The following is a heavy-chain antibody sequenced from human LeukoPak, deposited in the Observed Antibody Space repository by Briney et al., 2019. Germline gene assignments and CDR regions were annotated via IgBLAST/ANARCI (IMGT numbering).Heavy chain of an antibody. J-gene: IGHJ4*03. D-gene: IGHD3-22*01. V-gene: IGHV1-2*02. CDR2: INSNSGGT. CDR3: AARGGYYYDSSGYYPTTPLDY. CDR1: GYTFTGYY. Sequence: ASVKVSCKASGYTFTGYYMHWVRQAPGQGLEWMGWINSNSGGTNYAQKFQGRVTMTRDTSISTAYMELSRLRSDDTAVYYCAARGGYYYDSSGYYPTTPLDYWGQGTMLTVSS.